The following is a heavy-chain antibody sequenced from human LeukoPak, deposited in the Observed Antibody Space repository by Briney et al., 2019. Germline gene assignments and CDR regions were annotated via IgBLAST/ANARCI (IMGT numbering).Heavy chain of an antibody. CDR2: IDPSDSYT. J-gene: IGHJ5*02. V-gene: IGHV5-10-1*01. CDR1: GYSFTSYW. CDR3: ARQSSGWALGRWFDP. Sequence: GESLRIPCKGSGYSFTSYWISWVRQMPGKGPEWMGRIDPSDSYTNYSPSFQGHVTISADKSISTAYLQWSSLKASDTAMYYCARQSSGWALGRWFDPWGQGTLVTVSS. D-gene: IGHD6-19*01.